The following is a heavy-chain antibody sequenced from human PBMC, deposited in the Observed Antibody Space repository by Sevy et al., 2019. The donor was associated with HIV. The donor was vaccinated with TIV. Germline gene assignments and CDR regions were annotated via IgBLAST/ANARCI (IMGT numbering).Heavy chain of an antibody. CDR3: ARGGILVEGDDRTTPFDF. V-gene: IGHV3-7*01. J-gene: IGHJ4*02. CDR2: INQDGSEK. CDR1: GFSFAWYW. Sequence: GGSLRLSCAASGFSFAWYWMSWVRQTPEKGLEWVANINQDGSEKNYVDSVKGRFTISRDNAKNSLYLQMNSLRVEDTAVYYCARGGILVEGDDRTTPFDFWGQGTLVTVSS. D-gene: IGHD2-15*01.